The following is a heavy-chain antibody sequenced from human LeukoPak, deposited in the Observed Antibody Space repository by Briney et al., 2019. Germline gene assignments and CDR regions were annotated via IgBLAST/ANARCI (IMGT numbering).Heavy chain of an antibody. CDR2: IQQDGSAK. CDR3: ARFSLYDNSGYYSWLFDF. D-gene: IGHD3-22*01. J-gene: IGHJ4*02. Sequence: GGSLRLSCAASGFTFSASWMSWVRQAPGKGLEWVANIQQDGSAKYYVDSVKGRFTISRDNAKNSLYLQMNSLRAEDTAVYYCARFSLYDNSGYYSWLFDFWGQGTLVTVSS. CDR1: GFTFSASW. V-gene: IGHV3-7*01.